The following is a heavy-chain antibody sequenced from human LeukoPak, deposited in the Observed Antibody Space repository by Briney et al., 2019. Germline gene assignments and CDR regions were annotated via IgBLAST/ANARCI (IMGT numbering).Heavy chain of an antibody. V-gene: IGHV3-74*01. D-gene: IGHD3-22*01. Sequence: GGSLRLSCIASGFTFSKYWIHWIRQVSGQGPVWVSRINPSGSTTNCADSVKGRFTISRDNAKNTLYLQMNGLRVEDTAVYYCARSAYYESSGFYYDSWGQGTLVTVSS. CDR3: ARSAYYESSGFYYDS. CDR2: INPSGSTT. CDR1: GFTFSKYW. J-gene: IGHJ5*02.